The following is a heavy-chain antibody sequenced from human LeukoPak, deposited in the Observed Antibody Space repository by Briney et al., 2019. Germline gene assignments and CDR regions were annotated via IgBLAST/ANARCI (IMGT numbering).Heavy chain of an antibody. CDR1: GSSSSDYW. CDR3: ASGWNCAFRFDY. J-gene: IGHJ4*02. CDR2: IKQNGSQK. Sequence: PGRSMSLSCAASGSSSSDYWMTWVSQAAGKGLEWVGHIKQNGSQKYYVDSIKGRFTTSRDNAKKLVYLQMNSLRAEVTAVYYCASGWNCAFRFDYWGQGTLVSVSS. D-gene: IGHD1-7*01. V-gene: IGHV3-7*01.